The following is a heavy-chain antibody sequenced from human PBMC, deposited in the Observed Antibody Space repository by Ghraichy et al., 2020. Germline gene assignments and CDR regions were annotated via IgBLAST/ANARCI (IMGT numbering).Heavy chain of an antibody. J-gene: IGHJ4*02. V-gene: IGHV3-21*01. CDR1: GFTFSRYS. D-gene: IGHD2-21*02. CDR2: ISSSSSYI. CDR3: ARPIVVVTAISDY. Sequence: ETLSLTCAASGFTFSRYSMNWVSQAPGKGLEWVSSISSSSSYIYYADSVKGRFTISRDNAKNSLYLQMNSLRAEDTAVYYCARPIVVVTAISDYWGQGTLLTFSS.